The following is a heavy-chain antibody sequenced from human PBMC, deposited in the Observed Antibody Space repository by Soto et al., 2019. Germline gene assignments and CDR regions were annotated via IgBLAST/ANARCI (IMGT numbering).Heavy chain of an antibody. V-gene: IGHV3-21*01. CDR1: GFTFSSYS. J-gene: IGHJ4*02. CDR3: ARDRGSSKPFDY. D-gene: IGHD6-6*01. Sequence: EVQLVESGGGLVKPGGSLRLSCAASGFTFSSYSMNWVRQAPGKGLEWVSSISSSSSYKYYADSVKGRFTISRDNAKNSLYLQMNSLRAEDTAVYYCARDRGSSKPFDYWGQGTLVTVSS. CDR2: ISSSSSYK.